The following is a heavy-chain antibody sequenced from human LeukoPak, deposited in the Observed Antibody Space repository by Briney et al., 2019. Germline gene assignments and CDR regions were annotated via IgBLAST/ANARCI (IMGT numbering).Heavy chain of an antibody. CDR2: IKNDGSGT. CDR3: VRDWSTSYDY. J-gene: IGHJ4*02. D-gene: IGHD6-6*01. V-gene: IGHV3-74*01. Sequence: GGSLRLSCAASGFTLSSYWMHWVRQAPGKGLVWVSRIKNDGSGTTYADSVKGRFTISRDNAKNTLYLQMNSLRAEDTAVYYCVRDWSTSYDYWGQGTLVTVSS. CDR1: GFTLSSYW.